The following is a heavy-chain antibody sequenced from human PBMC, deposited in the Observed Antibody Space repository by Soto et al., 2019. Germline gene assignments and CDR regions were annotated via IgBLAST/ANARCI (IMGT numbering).Heavy chain of an antibody. Sequence: QVQLQESGPGLVKPSVTLSLTCTVSGGSISSYYWSWIRQPPEKGLEWIGYIYYSGSTNYNPSLKSRVTISVDTSKNQFSLNLSSVTAADTAVYYCARDRISVTEGFDYWGQGTLVTVSS. D-gene: IGHD6-19*01. CDR2: IYYSGST. CDR3: ARDRISVTEGFDY. CDR1: GGSISSYY. V-gene: IGHV4-59*01. J-gene: IGHJ4*02.